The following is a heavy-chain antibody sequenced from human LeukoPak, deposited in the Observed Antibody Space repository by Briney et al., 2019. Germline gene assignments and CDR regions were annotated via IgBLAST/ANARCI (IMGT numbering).Heavy chain of an antibody. J-gene: IGHJ4*02. CDR3: ARDLHEYYFDY. CDR2: INTGGGT. V-gene: IGHV3-23*01. CDR1: GFTFNNYA. Sequence: RGSLRLSCAASGFTFNNYAMTWVRQAPGKGLEWVSAINTGGGTYYAASVKGRFTLSRENSRNTLYLQMNSLRAEDTAVYYCARDLHEYYFDYWGQGTLVTVS.